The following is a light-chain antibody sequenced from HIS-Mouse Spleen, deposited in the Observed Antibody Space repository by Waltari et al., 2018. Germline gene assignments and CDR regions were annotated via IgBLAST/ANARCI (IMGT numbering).Light chain of an antibody. V-gene: IGKV1-8*01. CDR3: QQYYSYPLP. J-gene: IGKJ3*01. CDR2: AAS. Sequence: AIRMTQSPSSFSASTGDRVTITCRASQCISSCLAWYQQKPGKAPKLLLYAASTLQSGVPSQCSRSGSVTDFTITISCLQSEDFATYYCQQYYSYPLPFGPGTKVDIK. CDR1: QCISSC.